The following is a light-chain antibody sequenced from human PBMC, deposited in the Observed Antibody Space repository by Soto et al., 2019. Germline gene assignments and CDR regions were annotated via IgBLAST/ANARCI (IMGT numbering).Light chain of an antibody. Sequence: QSVLTQPPSASGTPGQRVSISCSGSSTNIGRNSISWYQNLPGTAPKLLIYTTNQRPSGVPARFSGSKSGTSASLAISGLQSEDEADYYCAAWDDSLSGWVFGGGTKVTVL. CDR1: STNIGRNS. CDR3: AAWDDSLSGWV. J-gene: IGLJ3*02. V-gene: IGLV1-44*01. CDR2: TTN.